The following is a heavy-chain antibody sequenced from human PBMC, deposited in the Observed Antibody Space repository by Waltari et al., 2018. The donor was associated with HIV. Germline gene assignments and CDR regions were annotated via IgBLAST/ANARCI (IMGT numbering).Heavy chain of an antibody. CDR1: GIYVTTNA. Sequence: VQVVESGEGKIKTGESLSFSCEVYGIYVTTNAIIWVRQAPGRGRQWLKYISSDSKYIYYEQSLKGRFTISRDNAKSSVFLQMDNLRDADTATYYCAATVTTRGTFDYWGQGTVVAV. D-gene: IGHD4-17*01. V-gene: IGHV3-21*05. J-gene: IGHJ4*02. CDR3: AATVTTRGTFDY. CDR2: ISSDSKYI.